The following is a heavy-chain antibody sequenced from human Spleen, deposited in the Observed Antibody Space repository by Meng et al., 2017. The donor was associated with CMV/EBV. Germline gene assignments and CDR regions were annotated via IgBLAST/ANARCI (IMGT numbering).Heavy chain of an antibody. CDR2: LYYRGRP. V-gene: IGHV4-30-4*08. Sequence: QVTRQESGPGLVKPSQTLSLTCTVSGGSISSGDYYWSWIRTPQGQGLAWLGSLYYRGRPSSPPSLPRRVPLSVAPSTNQFSLKLSSVTAADTAVYYCARVGDSYGYFFDYWGQGTLVTVSS. D-gene: IGHD5-18*01. CDR3: ARVGDSYGYFFDY. CDR1: GGSISSGDYY. J-gene: IGHJ4*02.